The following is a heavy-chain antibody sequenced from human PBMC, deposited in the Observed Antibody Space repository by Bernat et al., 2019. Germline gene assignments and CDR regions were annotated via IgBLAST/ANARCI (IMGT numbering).Heavy chain of an antibody. CDR1: GFTFSSYG. J-gene: IGHJ4*02. V-gene: IGHV3-33*01. D-gene: IGHD3-10*01. CDR2: IWYDGSNK. CDR3: AREREGLWFGTFDY. Sequence: QVQLVESGGGVVQPGRSLRLSCAASGFTFSSYGMHWVRQAPAKGLEWVAVIWYDGSNKYYADSVKGRFTISRDNSKNTLYLQMNSLRAEDTAVYYCAREREGLWFGTFDYWGQGTLVTVSS.